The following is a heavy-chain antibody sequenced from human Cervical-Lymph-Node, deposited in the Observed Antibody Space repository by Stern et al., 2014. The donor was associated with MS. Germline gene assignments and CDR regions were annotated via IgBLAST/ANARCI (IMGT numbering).Heavy chain of an antibody. V-gene: IGHV3-48*01. J-gene: IGHJ4*02. CDR2: ISSSSSTI. CDR3: ARAEDYYDSSGYLGYYFDY. D-gene: IGHD3-22*01. CDR1: GFTFSSYS. Sequence: EVQLVESEGGLVQPGGSLRLSCAASGFTFSSYSMNWVRQAPGKGLEWVSYISSSSSTIYYADSVKGGFTISRDMAKNSLYLQMNSLRAEDTAVYYCARAEDYYDSSGYLGYYFDYWGQGTLVTVSS.